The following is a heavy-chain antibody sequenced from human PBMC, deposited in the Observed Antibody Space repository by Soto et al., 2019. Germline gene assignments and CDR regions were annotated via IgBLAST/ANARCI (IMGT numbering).Heavy chain of an antibody. J-gene: IGHJ6*02. CDR2: IIPIFGTA. Sequence: ASVKVSCKASGGTFSSYAISWVRQAPGQGLEWMGGIIPIFGTANYAQKFQGRVTITADESTSTAYMELSSLRSEDTAVYYCARSVVTAYHYYYYYGMDVWGQGTTVTVSS. V-gene: IGHV1-69*13. D-gene: IGHD2-21*02. CDR3: ARSVVTAYHYYYYYGMDV. CDR1: GGTFSSYA.